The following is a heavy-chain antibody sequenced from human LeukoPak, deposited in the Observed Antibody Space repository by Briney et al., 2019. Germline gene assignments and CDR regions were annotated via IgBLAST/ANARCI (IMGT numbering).Heavy chain of an antibody. CDR3: ARGSTIFGVVIMGNY. Sequence: GGSLRPSCAASGFTVSSNYMNWVRQAPGKGLEWVSVIYSGGSTYYADSVKGRFTISRDNSKNTLYLQMNSLRAEVTAVYYCARGSTIFGVVIMGNYWGQGTLVTVSS. V-gene: IGHV3-53*01. J-gene: IGHJ4*02. CDR1: GFTVSSNY. D-gene: IGHD3-3*01. CDR2: IYSGGST.